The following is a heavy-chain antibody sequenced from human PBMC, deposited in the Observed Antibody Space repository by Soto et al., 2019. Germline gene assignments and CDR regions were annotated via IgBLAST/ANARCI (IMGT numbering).Heavy chain of an antibody. V-gene: IGHV4-59*01. CDR3: ARYFMVPVEFFDY. J-gene: IGHJ4*02. CDR1: SGSLSSND. CDR2: IYYSGST. D-gene: IGHD3-10*01. Sequence: PXETLSLPCTVSSGSLSSNDWSWIRQSPGKGLEWIGNIYYSGSTNYNPSLKSRVTMSVDTSKNQFTLKLSSVTAADTGVYFCARYFMVPVEFFDYWGQGTPVTLSS.